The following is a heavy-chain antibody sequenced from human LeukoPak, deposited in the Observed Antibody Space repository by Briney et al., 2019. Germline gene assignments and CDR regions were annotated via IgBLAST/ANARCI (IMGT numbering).Heavy chain of an antibody. CDR3: AGDYGDYEGASDI. Sequence: PSETLSLTCTVSGGSISGSSHYWGWIRQPPGKGLEWIGSIYYSGSSHYNPSLKSRVTISVDTSKNQFSLKLSSVTAADTAVYFCAGDYGDYEGASDIWGQGTMVTVSS. CDR2: IYYSGSS. J-gene: IGHJ3*02. D-gene: IGHD4-17*01. V-gene: IGHV4-39*07. CDR1: GGSISGSSHY.